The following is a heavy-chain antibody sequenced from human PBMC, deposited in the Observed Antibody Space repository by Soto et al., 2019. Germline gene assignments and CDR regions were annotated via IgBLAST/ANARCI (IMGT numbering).Heavy chain of an antibody. J-gene: IGHJ4*02. CDR2: IYGNDDQ. V-gene: IGHV2-5*01. CDR1: GFSLNTSGVG. D-gene: IGHD1-7*01. CDR3: AHANHWDYRTRYYFDY. Sequence: QITLKESGPTLVNPTQTLTLTCTFSGFSLNTSGVGVGWVRQPPGKALEWLALIYGNDDQRYNLFLKNSLTITKDTSRDQVVLTMTHVDPVDTATYYCAHANHWDYRTRYYFDYWGQGTLVTVS.